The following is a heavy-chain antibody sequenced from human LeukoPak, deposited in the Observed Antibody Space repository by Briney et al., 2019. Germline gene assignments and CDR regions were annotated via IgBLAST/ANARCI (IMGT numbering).Heavy chain of an antibody. Sequence: GWISAYNGNTNYAQKLQGRVTMTTDTSTSTAYMELRSLRSDDTAVYYCARDREDYGAYFDYWGQGTLVTVSS. D-gene: IGHD4-17*01. CDR2: ISAYNGNT. CDR3: ARDREDYGAYFDY. J-gene: IGHJ4*02. V-gene: IGHV1-18*01.